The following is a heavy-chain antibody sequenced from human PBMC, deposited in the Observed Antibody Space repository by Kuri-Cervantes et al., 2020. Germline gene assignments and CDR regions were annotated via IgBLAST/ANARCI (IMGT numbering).Heavy chain of an antibody. CDR3: ATWGSGXYRYYFDY. D-gene: IGHD6-19*01. CDR2: FDPEDGET. J-gene: IGHJ4*02. V-gene: IGHV1-24*01. Sequence: ASVKVSCKVSGYTLTELSMHWVRQAPGKGLEWMGGFDPEDGETIYAQKFQGRVTMTEDTSTDTAYMELSSLRSEDTAVYYCATWGSGXYRYYFDYWGQGTLVTVSS. CDR1: GYTLTELS.